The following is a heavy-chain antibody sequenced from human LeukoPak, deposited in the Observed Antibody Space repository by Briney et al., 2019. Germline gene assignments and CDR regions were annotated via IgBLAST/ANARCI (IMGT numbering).Heavy chain of an antibody. CDR1: GGSISSSSYY. D-gene: IGHD3-10*01. CDR2: IYYSGST. V-gene: IGHV4-39*01. CDR3: ARHIGSLWFGLLDY. J-gene: IGHJ4*02. Sequence: PSETLSLTCTVSGGSISSSSYYWGWIRQPPGKGLEWIGSIYYSGSTYYNPSLKSRVTISVDTSKNQFSLKLSSVTAADTAVYYCARHIGSLWFGLLDYWGQGTLVTVSS.